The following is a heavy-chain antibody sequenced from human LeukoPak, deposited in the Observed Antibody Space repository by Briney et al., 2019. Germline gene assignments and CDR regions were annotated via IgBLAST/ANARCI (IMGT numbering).Heavy chain of an antibody. CDR1: GYTFTSYA. Sequence: GASVKVSCKASGYTFTSYAMHWVRQAPGQRLEWMGWINAGNGNTKYSQEFQGRVTITRDTSASTAYMELSSLRSEDMAVYYCARGDYGDLWAEYFQHWGQGTLVTVSS. J-gene: IGHJ1*01. CDR3: ARGDYGDLWAEYFQH. V-gene: IGHV1-3*03. CDR2: INAGNGNT. D-gene: IGHD4-17*01.